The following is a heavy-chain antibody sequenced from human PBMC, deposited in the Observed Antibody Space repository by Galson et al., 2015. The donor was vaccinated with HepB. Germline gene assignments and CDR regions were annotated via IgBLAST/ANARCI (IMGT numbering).Heavy chain of an antibody. CDR1: GHSFTSYW. Sequence: QSGAEVKKPGESLKISCKGSGHSFTSYWIGWVRQMPGKGLEWTGIIYPGDSDTRYSPSFQGQVTISADKSISTAYLQWSSLKASDTAMYYCARLLGYCSGGSCYSVFFDPWGQGTLVTVSS. D-gene: IGHD2-15*01. CDR3: ARLLGYCSGGSCYSVFFDP. CDR2: IYPGDSDT. V-gene: IGHV5-51*03. J-gene: IGHJ5*02.